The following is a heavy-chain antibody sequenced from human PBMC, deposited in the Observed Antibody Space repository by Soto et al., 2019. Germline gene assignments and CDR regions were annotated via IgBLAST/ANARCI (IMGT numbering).Heavy chain of an antibody. CDR1: GGSISSYY. J-gene: IGHJ3*02. CDR2: IYYSGST. Sequence: SETLSLTCTVSGGSISSYYWSWIRQPPGKGLEWIGYIYYSGSTNYNPSLKSRVTISVDTSKNQFSLKLSSVTAADTAVYYCARDHRRGYCSSTSCSDAFDIWGQGTMVTVSS. D-gene: IGHD2-2*01. CDR3: ARDHRRGYCSSTSCSDAFDI. V-gene: IGHV4-59*01.